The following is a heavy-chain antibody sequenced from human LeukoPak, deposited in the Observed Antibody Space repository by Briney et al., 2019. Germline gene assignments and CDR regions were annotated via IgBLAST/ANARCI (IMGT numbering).Heavy chain of an antibody. V-gene: IGHV3-30*18. CDR3: AKDSSSGYGQLNWFLDL. CDR1: GFTFSSYG. Sequence: GGSLRLSCAASGFTFSSYGMHWVRQAPGKGLEWVAIISYDGGSQYYADSVNGRFTISRDNTENTLYLQMNSLRVEDTAVYYCAKDSSSGYGQLNWFLDLWGRGTPVTVSS. CDR2: ISYDGGSQ. J-gene: IGHJ2*01. D-gene: IGHD5-12*01.